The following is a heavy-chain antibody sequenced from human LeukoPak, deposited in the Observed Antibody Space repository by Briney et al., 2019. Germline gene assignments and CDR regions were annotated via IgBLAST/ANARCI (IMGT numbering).Heavy chain of an antibody. CDR2: ISSSSSTI. Sequence: GGSLRLSCAASGFTFSSYSMNWVRQAPGKGLEWVSYISSSSSTIYYADSVKGRFTISRDNAKNSLYLQMSSLRAEDTAVYYCARDFLPRIAVPWGQGTLVTVSS. CDR1: GFTFSSYS. CDR3: ARDFLPRIAVP. J-gene: IGHJ5*02. D-gene: IGHD6-19*01. V-gene: IGHV3-48*01.